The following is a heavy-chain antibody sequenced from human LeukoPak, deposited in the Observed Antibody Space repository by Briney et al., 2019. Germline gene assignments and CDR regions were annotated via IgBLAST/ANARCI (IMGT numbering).Heavy chain of an antibody. CDR3: AKDINYGDHGGLDY. CDR1: GFTFDDYA. J-gene: IGHJ4*02. Sequence: PGGSLRLSCAASGFTFDDYAMHWVRQAPGKGLEWVSGISWNSGSICYADSVKGRFTISRDNAKNSLYLQMNSLRAEDTALYYCAKDINYGDHGGLDYWGQGTLVTVSS. CDR2: ISWNSGSI. D-gene: IGHD4-17*01. V-gene: IGHV3-9*01.